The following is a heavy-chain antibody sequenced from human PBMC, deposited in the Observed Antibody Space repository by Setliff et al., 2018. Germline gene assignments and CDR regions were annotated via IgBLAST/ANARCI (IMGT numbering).Heavy chain of an antibody. D-gene: IGHD3-22*01. CDR2: MNPNSGNT. CDR1: GDTFTSYD. V-gene: IGHV1-8*03. J-gene: IGHJ6*03. CDR3: ARTYYYDSSAYYCHWRRATYYYYYMDV. Sequence: ASVKVSCKASGDTFTSYDINWVRQATGQGLEWMGWMNPNSGNTGNAQKFQGRVTITRNTSISTDYMELSSLTSEDTAVYYCARTYYYDSSAYYCHWRRATYYYYYMDVWGKGTTVTVSS.